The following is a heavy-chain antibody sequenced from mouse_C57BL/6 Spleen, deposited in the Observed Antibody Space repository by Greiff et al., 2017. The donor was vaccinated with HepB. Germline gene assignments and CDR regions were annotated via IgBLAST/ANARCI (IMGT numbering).Heavy chain of an antibody. D-gene: IGHD1-1*01. J-gene: IGHJ2*01. CDR1: GFTFSDYG. V-gene: IGHV5-17*01. CDR3: ARNEGLLLDY. CDR2: ISSGSSTI. Sequence: EVNVVESGGGLVKPGGSLKLSCAASGFTFSDYGMHWVRQAPEKGLEWVAYISSGSSTIYYADTVKGRFTISRDNAKNTLFLQMTSLRSEDTAMYYCARNEGLLLDYWGQGTTLTVSS.